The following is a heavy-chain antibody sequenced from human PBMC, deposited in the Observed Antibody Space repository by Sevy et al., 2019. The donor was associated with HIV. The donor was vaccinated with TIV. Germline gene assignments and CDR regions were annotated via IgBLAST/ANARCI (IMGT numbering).Heavy chain of an antibody. V-gene: IGHV4-39*01. J-gene: IGHJ5*02. CDR2: IYYSGST. CDR1: GGSISSSSYC. Sequence: SETLSLTCTVSGGSISSSSYCWGWIRQPPGKGLEWIGSIYYSGSTYYNPSLKSRVTISVDTSKNQFSLKLSSVTAADTAVYYCARQGYCSGGSCYSRWFDPWGQGTLVTVSS. CDR3: ARQGYCSGGSCYSRWFDP. D-gene: IGHD2-15*01.